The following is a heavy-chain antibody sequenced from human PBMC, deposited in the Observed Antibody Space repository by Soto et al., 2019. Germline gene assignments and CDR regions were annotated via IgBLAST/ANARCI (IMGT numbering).Heavy chain of an antibody. J-gene: IGHJ4*02. CDR2: IWYDGRNK. D-gene: IGHD2-2*01. CDR3: ARSDRRCSPNCVEVADY. V-gene: IGHV3-33*01. Sequence: QVQLVESGGGVVQPGRSLRLSCAASGFTFSSYGMHWVRQAPGKGLEWVAVIWYDGRNKYYADSVKGRFTISRDNSKNTLYLQMNSLRAEDTAVYYCARSDRRCSPNCVEVADYWDQGTLVTVSS. CDR1: GFTFSSYG.